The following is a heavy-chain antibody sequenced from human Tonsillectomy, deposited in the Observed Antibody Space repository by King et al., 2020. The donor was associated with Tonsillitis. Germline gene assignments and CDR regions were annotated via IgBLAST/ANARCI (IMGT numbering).Heavy chain of an antibody. CDR3: ARVSPRYCSSTSCYTQYWFDP. J-gene: IGHJ5*02. CDR2: INPIFGTA. V-gene: IGHV1-69*12. Sequence: QLVQSGAEVKKPGSSVKVSCKASGGTFSSYAISWVRQAPGQGLEWMGGINPIFGTANYAQKFQGRVTITADESTSTAYMELSSLRSEDTAVYYLARVSPRYCSSTSCYTQYWFDPWGQGTLVTVSS. CDR1: GGTFSSYA. D-gene: IGHD2-2*02.